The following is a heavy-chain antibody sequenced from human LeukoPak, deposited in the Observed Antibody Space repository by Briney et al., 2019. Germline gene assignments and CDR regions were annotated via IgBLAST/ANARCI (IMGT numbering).Heavy chain of an antibody. V-gene: IGHV4-39*01. J-gene: IGHJ3*02. CDR1: GGSISSSSYY. CDR3: ARLLLSGRDAFDI. CDR2: IYYSGRT. Sequence: SETLSLTCTVSGGSISSSSYYWGWIRQPPGKGLEWIGSIYYSGRTYHNPSLKSRVTISVDTSKNQFSLKLSSVTAADTAVYHCARLLLSGRDAFDIWGQGTMVTVSS. D-gene: IGHD1-26*01.